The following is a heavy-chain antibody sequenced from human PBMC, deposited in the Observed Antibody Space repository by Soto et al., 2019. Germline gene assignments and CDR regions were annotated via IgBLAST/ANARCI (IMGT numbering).Heavy chain of an antibody. V-gene: IGHV3-7*01. CDR2: IKQDGSEK. J-gene: IGHJ3*02. Sequence: EVQLVESGGGLVQPGGSLRLSCAASGFTFSSYWMSWVRQAPGKGLEWVANIKQDGSEKYYVDSVKGRFTISRDNAKNSLYLQMNSLRAEDTAVYYCARDRGEGVAVAGTDAFDIWGQGTMVTVPS. CDR3: ARDRGEGVAVAGTDAFDI. CDR1: GFTFSSYW. D-gene: IGHD6-19*01.